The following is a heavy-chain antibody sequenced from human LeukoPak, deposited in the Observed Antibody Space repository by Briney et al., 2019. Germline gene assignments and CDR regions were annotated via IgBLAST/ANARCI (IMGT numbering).Heavy chain of an antibody. V-gene: IGHV4-59*01. CDR3: ARELDSYGYYFGY. Sequence: PSETLSLTCTVSGGSISSYYWSWIRQPPGKGLEWIGYIYYSGSTNYNPSLKSRVTISVDTSKNQFSLKLSSVTAADTAVYYCARELDSYGYYFGYWGQGTLVTVSS. D-gene: IGHD5-18*01. CDR1: GGSISSYY. J-gene: IGHJ4*02. CDR2: IYYSGST.